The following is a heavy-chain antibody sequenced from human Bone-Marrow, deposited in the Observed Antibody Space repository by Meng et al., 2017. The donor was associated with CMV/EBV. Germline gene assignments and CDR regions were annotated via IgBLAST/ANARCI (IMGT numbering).Heavy chain of an antibody. D-gene: IGHD3-3*01. Sequence: GGSLRLSCAASGFTFSSYGMHWVRQAPGKGLEWVAFIRYDGSNKYYADSVKGRFTISRDNAKNTLYLQMNSLRAEDTAVYYCARMVRNVWSGYSFDYWGQGTLVTVYS. CDR2: IRYDGSNK. CDR3: ARMVRNVWSGYSFDY. CDR1: GFTFSSYG. J-gene: IGHJ4*02. V-gene: IGHV3-30*02.